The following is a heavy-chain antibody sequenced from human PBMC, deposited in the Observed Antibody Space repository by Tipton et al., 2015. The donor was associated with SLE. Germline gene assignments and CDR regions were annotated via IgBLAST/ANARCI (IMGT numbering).Heavy chain of an antibody. J-gene: IGHJ4*02. V-gene: IGHV4-38-2*01. D-gene: IGHD3-3*01. CDR3: ARLWSGYHHVPVESD. CDR2: IYHSGST. CDR1: GYPISSGFY. Sequence: TLSLTCAVSGYPISSGFYWGWIRQPPGWGLEWIGSIYHSGSTFYNPPLKSRVTISVDTSNNQFSLKLDSVTAADSAVYYCARLWSGYHHVPVESDWGQGTLVTVSS.